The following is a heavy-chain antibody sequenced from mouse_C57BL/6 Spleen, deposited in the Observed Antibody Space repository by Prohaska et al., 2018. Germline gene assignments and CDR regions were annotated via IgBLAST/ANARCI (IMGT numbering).Heavy chain of an antibody. D-gene: IGHD2-2*01. J-gene: IGHJ3*01. CDR2: IGPGSGST. CDR1: GYTFTDYY. V-gene: IGHV1-77*01. CDR3: TRGVTTARVSFAY. Sequence: SCKASGYTFTDYYINWVKQRPGQGLEWIGKIGPGSGSTYYNEKFKGKATLTADKSSSTAYMELRSLTSEDSAVYYCTRGVTTARVSFAYWGQGTLVTVSA.